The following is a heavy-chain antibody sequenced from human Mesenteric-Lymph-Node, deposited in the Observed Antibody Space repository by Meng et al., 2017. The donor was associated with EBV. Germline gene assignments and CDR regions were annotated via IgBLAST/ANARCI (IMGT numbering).Heavy chain of an antibody. Sequence: QGTLQESGPGLVKPSETLSLTCTVSGGSVSSGSSYWSWIRQPPGKGLEWIGYIYYSGSANYNPSLKSRVTISVDTSKNQFSLKLSSVTAADTAVYYCGRGRTYWYFDLWGRGTLVTVSS. J-gene: IGHJ2*01. CDR1: GGSVSSGSSY. V-gene: IGHV4-61*01. CDR2: IYYSGSA. CDR3: GRGRTYWYFDL.